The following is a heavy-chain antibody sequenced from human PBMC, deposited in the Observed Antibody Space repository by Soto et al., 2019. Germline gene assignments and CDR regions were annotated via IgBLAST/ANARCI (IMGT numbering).Heavy chain of an antibody. CDR3: AAGSNVVDY. CDR2: IWYDGSNK. J-gene: IGHJ4*02. D-gene: IGHD6-13*01. Sequence: QVQLVESGGGVVQPGRSLRLYCAASGFTFSSYGMHWVRQAPGKGLEWVAVIWYDGSNKYYADSVKGRFTISRDNSKNTLYLQMNSLRAEDTAVYYCAAGSNVVDYWGQGTLVTVSS. V-gene: IGHV3-33*01. CDR1: GFTFSSYG.